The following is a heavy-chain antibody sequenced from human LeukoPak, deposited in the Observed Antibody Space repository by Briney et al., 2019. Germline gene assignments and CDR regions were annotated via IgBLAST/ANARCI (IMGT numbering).Heavy chain of an antibody. CDR3: ATSSPRIAVAGDYYYYGMDV. V-gene: IGHV3-7*03. J-gene: IGHJ6*02. CDR1: GFTFSSYW. CDR2: IKQDGSEK. Sequence: GGSLRLSCAASGFTFSSYWMSWVRQAPGKGLEWVANIKQDGSEKYYVDSVKGRFTISRDNAKNSLYLQMNSLRAEDTAVYYCATSSPRIAVAGDYYYYGMDVWGQGTTVTVSS. D-gene: IGHD6-19*01.